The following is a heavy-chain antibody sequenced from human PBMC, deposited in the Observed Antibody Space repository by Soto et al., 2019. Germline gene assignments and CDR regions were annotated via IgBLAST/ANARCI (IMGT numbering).Heavy chain of an antibody. CDR1: GFTFSSYS. CDR3: ASGSRPYSSASGFVY. CDR2: ISSSSSYI. D-gene: IGHD6-6*01. Sequence: ESGGGLVTPGGSLRLSCAASGFTFSSYSMNWVRQAPGKGLEWVSSISSSSSYIYYADSVKGRFTISRDNAKNSLYLQMNSLRAEDTAVYYCASGSRPYSSASGFVYWGQGTLVTVSS. V-gene: IGHV3-21*01. J-gene: IGHJ4*02.